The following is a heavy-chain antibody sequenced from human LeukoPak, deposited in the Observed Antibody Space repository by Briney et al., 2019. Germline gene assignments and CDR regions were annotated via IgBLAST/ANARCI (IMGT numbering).Heavy chain of an antibody. CDR2: IYSSGST. CDR1: GGSISSSSYY. V-gene: IGHV4-39*01. Sequence: SETLSLTCNVSGGSISSSSYYWGWIRQPPGKGLEWIGSIYSSGSTYYNPSLKSRVTISVDTSKSQFSLRLSSVTAADTAVYYCARHASDSSGYYEYYFDYWGQGTLVSVSS. CDR3: ARHASDSSGYYEYYFDY. J-gene: IGHJ4*02. D-gene: IGHD3-22*01.